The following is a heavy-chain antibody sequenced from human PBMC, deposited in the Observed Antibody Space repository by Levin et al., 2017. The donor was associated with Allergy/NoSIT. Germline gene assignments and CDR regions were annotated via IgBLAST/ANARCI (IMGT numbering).Heavy chain of an antibody. CDR2: INHSGST. CDR1: GGSFSDYF. Sequence: SETLSLTCAVYGGSFSDYFWSWIRQPPGKGLEWIGEINHSGSTNYNPSLESRVTISVDTSKNQFSLKLSSVTAADTAVYYCARGSDIVVVPAAMEYDYWGQGTLVTVSS. V-gene: IGHV4-34*01. D-gene: IGHD2-2*01. J-gene: IGHJ4*02. CDR3: ARGSDIVVVPAAMEYDY.